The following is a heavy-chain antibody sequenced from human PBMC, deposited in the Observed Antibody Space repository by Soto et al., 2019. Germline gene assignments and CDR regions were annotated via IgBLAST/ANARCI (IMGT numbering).Heavy chain of an antibody. CDR2: IYYSGST. CDR3: ARHYGSGSYYRSNYFDY. J-gene: IGHJ4*02. CDR1: GGSISSYY. Sequence: SDTLSLTCTVYGGSISSYYWSWIRQPPGKGLEWIGYIYYSGSTNYNPSLKSRVTISVDTSKNQFSLKLSSVTAADTAVYYCARHYGSGSYYRSNYFDYWGQGTLVTVSS. D-gene: IGHD3-10*01. V-gene: IGHV4-59*08.